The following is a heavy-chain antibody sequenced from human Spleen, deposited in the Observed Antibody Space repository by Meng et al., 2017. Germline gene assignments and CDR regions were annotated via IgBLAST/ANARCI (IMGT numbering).Heavy chain of an antibody. CDR3: ARHYGSGTYPLDY. D-gene: IGHD3-10*01. J-gene: IGHJ4*02. V-gene: IGHV4-59*08. Sequence: QVQLQQWGAGLLKPSETLSLTCSVSGGSISLYYWSWIRQFPGEGLEFIGHIYYTGSTNYNPSLKSRVTMSVDTSKNQFSLKLSSVTAADTAVYYCARHYGSGTYPLDYWGQGILVTVSS. CDR2: IYYTGST. CDR1: GGSISLYY.